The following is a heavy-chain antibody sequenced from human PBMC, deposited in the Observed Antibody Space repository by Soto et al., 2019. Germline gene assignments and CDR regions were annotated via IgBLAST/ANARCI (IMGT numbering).Heavy chain of an antibody. CDR2: IDWDDDK. CDR1: GFSLSTSGMC. V-gene: IGHV2-70*01. D-gene: IGHD2-8*02. Sequence: SGPTLVKPTPTLTLTCTFSGFSLSTSGMCVSWIRQPPGKALEWLALIDWDDDKYYSTSLKTRLTISKDTSKNQVVLTMTNMDPVDTATYYCARMIITPGVLLDYYYGMDVWGQGTTVTVSS. CDR3: ARMIITPGVLLDYYYGMDV. J-gene: IGHJ6*02.